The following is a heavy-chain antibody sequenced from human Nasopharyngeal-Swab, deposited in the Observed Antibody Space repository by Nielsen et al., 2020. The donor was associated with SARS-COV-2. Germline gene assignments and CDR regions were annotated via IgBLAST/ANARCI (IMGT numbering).Heavy chain of an antibody. D-gene: IGHD3-22*01. CDR1: GFTFSSYG. V-gene: IGHV3-33*03. J-gene: IGHJ5*02. CDR3: ASSGYYYDSSGLEGWFDP. CDR2: IWYDGSNK. Sequence: GGSLRLSCAASGFTFSSYGMHWVRQAPGKGLEWVVVIWYDGSNKYYADSVKGRFTISRDNSKNTLYLQMNSLRAEDTAVYYCASSGYYYDSSGLEGWFDPWGQGTLVTVSS.